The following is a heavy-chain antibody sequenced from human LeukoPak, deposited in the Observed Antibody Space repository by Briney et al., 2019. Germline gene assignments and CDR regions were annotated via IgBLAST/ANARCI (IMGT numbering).Heavy chain of an antibody. Sequence: GGSLRLSCAASGFTFSSYAMHWVRQAPGKGLEWVAVISYDGSNKYYADSVKGRFTISRDNSKNTLYLQMNSLRAEDTAVYYCARASGWYSQSAFDIWGQGTMVTVSS. CDR3: ARASGWYSQSAFDI. CDR2: ISYDGSNK. J-gene: IGHJ3*02. CDR1: GFTFSSYA. V-gene: IGHV3-30*04. D-gene: IGHD6-19*01.